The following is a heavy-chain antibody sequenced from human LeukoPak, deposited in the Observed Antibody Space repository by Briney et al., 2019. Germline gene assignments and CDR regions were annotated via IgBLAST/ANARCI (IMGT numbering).Heavy chain of an antibody. J-gene: IGHJ4*02. Sequence: GGSLRLSCAASGFTFSSYEMHWVRQAPGKGLEWISYITSSAGTIYYADSVKGRFTISRDNAKSSLYLQMNSLRVEDTAVYYCARADRDGNKRFLDWGQGTLVTVSS. V-gene: IGHV3-48*03. CDR1: GFTFSSYE. CDR2: ITSSAGTI. CDR3: ARADRDGNKRFLD. D-gene: IGHD5-24*01.